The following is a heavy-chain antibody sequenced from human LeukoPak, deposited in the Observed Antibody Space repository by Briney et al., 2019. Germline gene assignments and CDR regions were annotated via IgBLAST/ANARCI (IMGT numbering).Heavy chain of an antibody. D-gene: IGHD4-11*01. V-gene: IGHV3-30*04. J-gene: IGHJ4*02. CDR2: ISYDGSNK. CDR3: ARGEGDDYSIWSPSGADNYFDY. Sequence: PGRSLRLSCAASGFTFSSYAMHWVRQAPGKGLEWVAVISYDGSNKYYADSVKGRFTISRDNSKNTLYLQMNSLRAEDTAVYYCARGEGDDYSIWSPSGADNYFDYWGQGTLVTVSS. CDR1: GFTFSSYA.